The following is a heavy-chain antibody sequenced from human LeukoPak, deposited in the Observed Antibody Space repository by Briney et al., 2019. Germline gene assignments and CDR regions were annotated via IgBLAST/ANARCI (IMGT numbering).Heavy chain of an antibody. Sequence: GGSLRLSCAASGFTFTSYGMGWVRQAPGKGLEWVSAISGSGGSTYYADSVKGRFTISRDNSKDTLYLQMNSLRAEDTAVYYCAKDRDNGDYALDYWGQGTLVTVSS. V-gene: IGHV3-23*01. D-gene: IGHD4-17*01. CDR2: ISGSGGST. J-gene: IGHJ4*02. CDR3: AKDRDNGDYALDY. CDR1: GFTFTSYG.